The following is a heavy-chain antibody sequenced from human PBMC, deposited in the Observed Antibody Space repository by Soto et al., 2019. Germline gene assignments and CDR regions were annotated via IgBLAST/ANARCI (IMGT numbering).Heavy chain of an antibody. V-gene: IGHV3-30*18. CDR1: GFTFSSYG. D-gene: IGHD4-17*01. CDR3: AKYLNPTTVSTYH. CDR2: IAYDGSIK. Sequence: VHLVESGGGVVQPGRSLRLSCAASGFTFSSYGMHWVRQAPGKGLEWVALIAYDGSIKYYADSVKGRFTISRDNSKNTVYLQMNSLRAEDTAVYYCAKYLNPTTVSTYHWGQGTLVIVSS. J-gene: IGHJ5*02.